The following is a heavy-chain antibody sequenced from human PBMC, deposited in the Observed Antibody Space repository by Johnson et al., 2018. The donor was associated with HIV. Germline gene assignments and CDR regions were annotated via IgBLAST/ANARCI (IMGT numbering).Heavy chain of an antibody. Sequence: VQLVESGGGLVKPGGSLRLSCAASGFTFSNAWMNWVRQAPGKGLEWVGRIKSKTDGGTTDYAAPVKGRFTISRDDSKNTLYLQMNSLKTEDTAVYYCTNPDTAMATGGFDIWGQGTMVTVSS. D-gene: IGHD5-18*01. CDR1: GFTFSNAW. CDR3: TNPDTAMATGGFDI. CDR2: IKSKTDGGTT. V-gene: IGHV3-15*01. J-gene: IGHJ3*02.